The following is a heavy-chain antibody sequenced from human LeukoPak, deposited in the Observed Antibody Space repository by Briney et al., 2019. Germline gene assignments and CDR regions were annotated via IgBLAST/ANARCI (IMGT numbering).Heavy chain of an antibody. J-gene: IGHJ4*02. CDR2: INHSGST. Sequence: SETLSLTCAVYGVSFSNYYWTWIRQPPGKGLEWIGKINHSGSTNYNPSLKSRVTISVDTSKNQFSLKLSSVTAADTAVFYCARAEGYCSSTSCYYFDYWGQGTLVTVSS. V-gene: IGHV4-34*01. CDR1: GVSFSNYY. D-gene: IGHD2-2*01. CDR3: ARAEGYCSSTSCYYFDY.